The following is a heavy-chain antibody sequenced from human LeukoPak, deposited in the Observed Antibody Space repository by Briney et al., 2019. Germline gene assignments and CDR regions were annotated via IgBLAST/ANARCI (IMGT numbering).Heavy chain of an antibody. CDR1: GFTFSSYG. CDR3: AKGYSSSLSWFDP. Sequence: HPGGSLRLSCAASGFTFSSYGMHWVRHAPGRGLEWVAVIWYDGSNKYYADSVKGRFTISRDNSKNTLYLQMNSLRAEDTAVYYCAKGYSSSLSWFDPWGQGTLVTVSS. D-gene: IGHD6-13*01. CDR2: IWYDGSNK. J-gene: IGHJ5*02. V-gene: IGHV3-33*06.